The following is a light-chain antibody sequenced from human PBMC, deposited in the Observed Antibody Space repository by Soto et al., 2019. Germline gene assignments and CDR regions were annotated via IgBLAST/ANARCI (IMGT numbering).Light chain of an antibody. J-gene: IGKJ1*01. CDR1: QSISNH. V-gene: IGKV1-39*01. Sequence: DIQMTQSPSSLSASVEDRVIITCRASQSISNHLNWYQQKPGKAPKLLIFAASSLQSGVPSRFSGSRSGPDFTLTISSLQPEDFATYYCQQSYSTLRTFGQGTKVDI. CDR2: AAS. CDR3: QQSYSTLRT.